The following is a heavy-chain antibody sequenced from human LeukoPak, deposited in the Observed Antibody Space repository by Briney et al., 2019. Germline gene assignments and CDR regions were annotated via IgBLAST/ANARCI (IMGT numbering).Heavy chain of an antibody. CDR2: IIPIFGTA. CDR3: ARVRSDIVVAQLKSGWFDP. D-gene: IGHD2-2*01. Sequence: SVKVSCKASGGTFSSCAISWVRQAPGQGLEWMGGIIPIFGTANYAQKFQGRVTITTDESTSTAYMELSSLRSEDTAVYYCARVRSDIVVAQLKSGWFDPWGQGTLVTVSS. V-gene: IGHV1-69*05. J-gene: IGHJ5*02. CDR1: GGTFSSCA.